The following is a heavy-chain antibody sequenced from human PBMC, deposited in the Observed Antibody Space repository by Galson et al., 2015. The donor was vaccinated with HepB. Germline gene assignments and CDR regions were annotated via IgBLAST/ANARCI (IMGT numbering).Heavy chain of an antibody. V-gene: IGHV1-58*01. CDR2: IVVGSGNT. J-gene: IGHJ4*02. Sequence: SVKVSCKASGFTFTSSAVQWVRQARGQRLEWIGWIVVGSGNTNYAQRFQERVTITRDMSTSTAYMELSSLRSEDTAVYYCAADSNLYSSGWYAYWGQGTLVTVSS. CDR3: AADSNLYSSGWYAY. D-gene: IGHD6-19*01. CDR1: GFTFTSSA.